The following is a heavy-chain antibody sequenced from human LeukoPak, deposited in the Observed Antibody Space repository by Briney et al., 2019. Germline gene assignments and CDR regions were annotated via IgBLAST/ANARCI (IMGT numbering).Heavy chain of an antibody. D-gene: IGHD3-10*01. Sequence: SQTLSLTCAISGDSVSSNSAAWNWIRQSPSRGLEWLGRTYYRSKWYNDYAVSVKSRITINPDTSKNQFSLQLNSVTPEDTAVYYCARGQLGNYGSGSYKAFDIWGQGTMVTVSS. J-gene: IGHJ3*02. CDR1: GDSVSSNSAA. CDR3: ARGQLGNYGSGSYKAFDI. CDR2: TYYRSKWYN. V-gene: IGHV6-1*01.